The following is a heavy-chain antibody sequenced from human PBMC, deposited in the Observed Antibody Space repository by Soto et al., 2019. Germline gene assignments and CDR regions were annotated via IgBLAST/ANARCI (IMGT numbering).Heavy chain of an antibody. Sequence: QVQLVQSGAEVKEPGASVKISCKPSGYSFTSFYMHWVRQAPGQGLEWMGTINPNGGSTTYAQKFQGRVTMTTDTSTSTLYIDLSGLRSEDTAVYYCARAIPHFDYWGQGTLVTVSS. CDR1: GYSFTSFY. V-gene: IGHV1-46*01. CDR3: ARAIPHFDY. D-gene: IGHD2-21*01. J-gene: IGHJ4*02. CDR2: INPNGGST.